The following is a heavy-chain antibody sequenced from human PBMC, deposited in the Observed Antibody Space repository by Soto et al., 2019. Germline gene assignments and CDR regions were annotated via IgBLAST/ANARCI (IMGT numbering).Heavy chain of an antibody. D-gene: IGHD6-13*01. V-gene: IGHV3-23*01. J-gene: IGHJ3*02. CDR1: GFTFSSYA. Sequence: LRLSCAASGFTFSSYAMSWVRQAPGKGLEWVSAISGSGGSTYYADSVKGRFTISRDNSKNTLYLQMNSLRAEDTAVYYCAKDYSSSWYRTNDAFDIRGQGTMVTASS. CDR3: AKDYSSSWYRTNDAFDI. CDR2: ISGSGGST.